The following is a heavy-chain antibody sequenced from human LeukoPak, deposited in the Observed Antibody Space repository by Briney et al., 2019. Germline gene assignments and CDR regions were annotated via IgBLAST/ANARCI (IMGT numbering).Heavy chain of an antibody. CDR3: ARGYSSGGYYFDY. Sequence: PGGSLRRSCAASGFTFSSYWMHWVRQAPGKGLVWVSRINSDGSSTSYADSVKGRFTISRDNAKNTLYLQMNSLRAEDTAVYYCARGYSSGGYYFDYWGQGTLVTVSS. CDR2: INSDGSST. D-gene: IGHD6-19*01. J-gene: IGHJ4*02. CDR1: GFTFSSYW. V-gene: IGHV3-74*01.